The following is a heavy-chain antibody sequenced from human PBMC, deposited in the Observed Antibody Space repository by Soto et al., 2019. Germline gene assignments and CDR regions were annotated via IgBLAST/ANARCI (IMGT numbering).Heavy chain of an antibody. V-gene: IGHV3-30*18. D-gene: IGHD3-3*01. CDR2: ISYDGSNK. J-gene: IGHJ6*02. Sequence: GGSLRLSCAASGFTFSSYGMHWVRQAPGKGLEWVAVISYDGSNKYYADSVKGRFTISRDNSKNTLYLQMNSLRAEDTAVYYCAKGRHDFWSGYYGMDVWGQGTTVTVSS. CDR1: GFTFSSYG. CDR3: AKGRHDFWSGYYGMDV.